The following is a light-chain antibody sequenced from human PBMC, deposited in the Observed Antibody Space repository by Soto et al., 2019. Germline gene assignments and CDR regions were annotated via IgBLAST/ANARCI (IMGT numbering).Light chain of an antibody. Sequence: EIVMTQSPATLSVSPGERATLSCRASQSISSNLAWYQQKLGQAPRLLIYGASTRATGIPARFSSSGSGTEFTLTISSLQSEDFAVYYCQRYNDWPLTFGQGTKVEIK. J-gene: IGKJ1*01. V-gene: IGKV3-15*01. CDR1: QSISSN. CDR2: GAS. CDR3: QRYNDWPLT.